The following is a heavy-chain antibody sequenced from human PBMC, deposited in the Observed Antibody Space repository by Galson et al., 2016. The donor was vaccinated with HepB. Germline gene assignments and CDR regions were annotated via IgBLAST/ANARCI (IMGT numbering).Heavy chain of an antibody. D-gene: IGHD2/OR15-2a*01. CDR2: FDPEDGET. CDR3: AGFLGAYYYFDY. J-gene: IGHJ4*02. CDR1: GYTFIELS. Sequence: SVKVSCKVSGYTFIELSMHWVRQAPGKGLEWMGGFDPEDGETIYAQKFQGRVTMTEDTSTDTAYMELNSLTSEDTAVYYCAGFLGAYYYFDYWGQGTLVTVSS. V-gene: IGHV1-24*01.